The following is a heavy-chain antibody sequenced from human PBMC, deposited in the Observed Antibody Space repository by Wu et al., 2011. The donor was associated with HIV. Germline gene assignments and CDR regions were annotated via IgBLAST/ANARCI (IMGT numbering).Heavy chain of an antibody. CDR1: GGSISSYY. CDR3: ARMIKYYYDHERNYYYCGVDV. CDR2: IYYSGST. D-gene: IGHD3-22*01. V-gene: IGHV4-59*08. Sequence: QVQLQESGPGLVKPSETLSLTCTVSGGSISSYYWSWIRQPPGKGLEWIGYIYYSGSTNYNPSLKSRVTISVDTSKNQFSLKLSSVTAADTAVYYCARMIKYYYDHERNYYYCGVDVWGQGTTVTVSS. J-gene: IGHJ6*02.